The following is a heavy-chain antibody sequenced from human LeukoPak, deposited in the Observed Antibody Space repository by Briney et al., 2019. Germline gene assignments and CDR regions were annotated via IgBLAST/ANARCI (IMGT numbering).Heavy chain of an antibody. D-gene: IGHD6-19*01. V-gene: IGHV1-18*01. CDR3: ASDNIAVAGLGDDY. Sequence: ASVKVSCKPSRYTLTSYGISWVRQAPGQGIEWMGWISAYNGNTNYAQKLQGRVTMTTDTSTSTVYMVLRSLRSDDTAVYYWASDNIAVAGLGDDYWGQGTLVTVSS. J-gene: IGHJ4*02. CDR2: ISAYNGNT. CDR1: RYTLTSYG.